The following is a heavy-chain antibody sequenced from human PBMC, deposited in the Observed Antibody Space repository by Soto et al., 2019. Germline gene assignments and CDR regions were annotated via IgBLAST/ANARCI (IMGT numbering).Heavy chain of an antibody. D-gene: IGHD3-16*01. CDR1: GFTFTTYW. CDR2: INNDGSNT. V-gene: IGHV3-74*01. J-gene: IGHJ4*02. Sequence: GALRLSCAASGFTFTTYWMHWVRQAPGKGLVWVSRINNDGSNTIYADSVKGRFTISRDNAKNTLYLQMNSLRAEDTAVYYCARPGGLDYFDYWGQGTPVTVYS. CDR3: ARPGGLDYFDY.